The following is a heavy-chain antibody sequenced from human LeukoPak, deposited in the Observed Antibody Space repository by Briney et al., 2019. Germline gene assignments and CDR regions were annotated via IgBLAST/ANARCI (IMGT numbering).Heavy chain of an antibody. CDR2: IRSKANSYAT. CDR3: ARGTIDAFDI. Sequence: PGGSLRLSCTASGFTFSGSAMHWVRQASGKGLEWVGRIRSKANSYATVYAASVKGRFTISRDDSKNTAYLQMNSLRAEDTAVYYCARGTIDAFDIWGQGTMVTVSS. CDR1: GFTFSGSA. D-gene: IGHD3-3*01. J-gene: IGHJ3*02. V-gene: IGHV3-73*01.